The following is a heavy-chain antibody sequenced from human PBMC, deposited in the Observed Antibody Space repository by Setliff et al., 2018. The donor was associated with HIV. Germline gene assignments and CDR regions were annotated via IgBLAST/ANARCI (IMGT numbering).Heavy chain of an antibody. J-gene: IGHJ4*02. CDR2: ISAYNGTA. CDR3: ARAPELYSSGWYYDY. Sequence: ASVKVSCKASGYTFTSYGISWVRQAPGQGLEWMGWISAYNGTANYAQKFQGRVTITADESTSTAYMELSSLRSEDTAVYYCARAPELYSSGWYYDYWGQGTLVTVSS. V-gene: IGHV1-18*01. CDR1: GYTFTSYG. D-gene: IGHD6-19*01.